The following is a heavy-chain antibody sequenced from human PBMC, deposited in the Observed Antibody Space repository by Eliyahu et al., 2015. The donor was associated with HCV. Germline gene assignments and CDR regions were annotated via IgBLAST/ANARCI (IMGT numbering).Heavy chain of an antibody. CDR2: ISSSSSTI. CDR3: ARAGEQQENGY. J-gene: IGHJ4*02. D-gene: IGHD6-13*01. V-gene: IGHV3-48*01. Sequence: EVQLVESGGGLVQPGGSLRLSCAASGFTFSSYSMNWVRQAPGKGLEWVSYISSSSSTIYYADSVKGRFTISRDNAKNSLYLQMNSLRAEDTAVYYCARAGEQQENGYWGQGTLVTVSS. CDR1: GFTFSSYS.